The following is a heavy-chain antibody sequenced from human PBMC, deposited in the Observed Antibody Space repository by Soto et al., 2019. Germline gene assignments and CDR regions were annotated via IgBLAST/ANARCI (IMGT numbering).Heavy chain of an antibody. D-gene: IGHD4-17*01. J-gene: IGHJ4*02. CDR1: GYTFTCCD. CDR2: VSTSSGNT. Sequence: QVQLVQSGAEVKKPVASVKVSCKASGYTFTCCDINWVRQAPGQGLEWLGWVSTSSGNTGSAQRFQGRDTMTRDTSTSTAYMELDSLTSDDTAVYYCARVYGDVTYWGQGTLVTVSS. V-gene: IGHV1-8*01. CDR3: ARVYGDVTY.